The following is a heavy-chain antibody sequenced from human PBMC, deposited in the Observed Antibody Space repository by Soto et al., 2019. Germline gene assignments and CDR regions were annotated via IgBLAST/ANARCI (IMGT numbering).Heavy chain of an antibody. CDR2: ISSSGIP. CDR3: ARLFIVGAPGSYYYGMDV. J-gene: IGHJ6*02. Sequence: SETLSLTCTVSGDSIKTYFWTWVRQAPGRGLEWIAYISSSGIPTYTPSLKSRLTISVDPSQSRFSLRLASVTAADTATYYCARLFIVGAPGSYYYGMDVWGQGTTVTVSS. CDR1: GDSIKTYF. V-gene: IGHV4-59*01. D-gene: IGHD1-26*01.